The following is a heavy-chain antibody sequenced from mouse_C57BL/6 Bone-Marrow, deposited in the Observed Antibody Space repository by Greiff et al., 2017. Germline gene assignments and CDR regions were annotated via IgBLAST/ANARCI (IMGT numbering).Heavy chain of an antibody. V-gene: IGHV2-5*01. Sequence: QVQLQQSGPGLVQPSQSLSITCTVSGFSLTSYGVHWVRQSPGKGLEWLGVIWRGGSTDYNAAFMSRLSITKDNSKSQVFFKMNSLQADDTAIYYCAKKREITTVASDWYFDVWGTGTTVTVSS. CDR3: AKKREITTVASDWYFDV. D-gene: IGHD1-1*01. CDR2: IWRGGST. CDR1: GFSLTSYG. J-gene: IGHJ1*03.